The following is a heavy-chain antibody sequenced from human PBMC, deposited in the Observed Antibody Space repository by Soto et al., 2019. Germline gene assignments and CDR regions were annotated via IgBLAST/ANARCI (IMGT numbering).Heavy chain of an antibody. V-gene: IGHV3-33*03. D-gene: IGHD4-17*01. Sequence: QVQVVESGGGVVQPGRSLRLSCAASGFTFSSYAMHWVRQGPGKGLEWVAVIWYDGSNKYYAESVKGRFTISRDNSKNTVYLQRSSLRAEDTAVYYCAIDGDYAHYYGMDVWGQGTTVTVSS. CDR3: AIDGDYAHYYGMDV. CDR2: IWYDGSNK. CDR1: GFTFSSYA. J-gene: IGHJ6*02.